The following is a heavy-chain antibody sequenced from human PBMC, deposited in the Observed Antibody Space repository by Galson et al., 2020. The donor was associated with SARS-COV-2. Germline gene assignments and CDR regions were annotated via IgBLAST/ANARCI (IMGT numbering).Heavy chain of an antibody. CDR1: GGSISSGSYY. CDR3: ARESRWDLYFAR. D-gene: IGHD1-26*01. CDR2: IYTGVNT. J-gene: IGHJ4*02. Sequence: SETLSLTCSVSGGSISSGSYYWSWIRQPAGKGLEWIGRIYTGVNTNYNPSLKSRVTISVDTSKNQFSLKLSSVTAADTAVYYCARESRWDLYFARWGQGTLVTVSS. V-gene: IGHV4-61*02.